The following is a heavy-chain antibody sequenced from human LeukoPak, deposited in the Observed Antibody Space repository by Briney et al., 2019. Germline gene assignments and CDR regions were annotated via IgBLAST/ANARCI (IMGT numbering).Heavy chain of an antibody. Sequence: GGSLRLSCAASGLTFSSYPMHWVRQAPGKGLEWVAVISYDESNKYYADSVKGRFTISRDNSKNTLYLQMSSLRAEDTAVYYCASRHYDFGYYWGQGTLVTVSS. J-gene: IGHJ4*02. CDR3: ASRHYDFGYY. CDR2: ISYDESNK. D-gene: IGHD4-17*01. CDR1: GLTFSSYP. V-gene: IGHV3-30*04.